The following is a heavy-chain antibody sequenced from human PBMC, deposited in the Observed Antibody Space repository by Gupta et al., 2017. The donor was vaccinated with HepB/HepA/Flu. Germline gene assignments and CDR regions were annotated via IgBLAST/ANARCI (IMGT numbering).Heavy chain of an antibody. CDR2: ISGIGGST. V-gene: IGHV3-23*01. CDR1: GFTLSSDA. Sequence: EVQLLESGGGLVQPGGCLRLSCAASGFTLSSDAMGRVGQAPREGLEWVSAISGIGGSTYYADSVKGLFTISRDNSKNTLYLQMNSLRAEDTAVYYCAKDRGGGPDIVVVPAAFDIWGQGTMVTVSS. D-gene: IGHD2-2*01. CDR3: AKDRGGGPDIVVVPAAFDI. J-gene: IGHJ3*02.